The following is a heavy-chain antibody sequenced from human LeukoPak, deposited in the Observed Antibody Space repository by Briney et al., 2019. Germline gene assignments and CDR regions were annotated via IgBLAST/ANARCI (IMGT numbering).Heavy chain of an antibody. Sequence: SETLSLTCTVSGGSISSYYWSWIRQPPGKGLEWIGYIYYSGSTNYNPSLKSRVTISVDTSKNQFSLKLSSVTAADTAVYYCARGRDGYNRAFDYWGQGTLVTVSS. CDR2: IYYSGST. CDR1: GGSISSYY. J-gene: IGHJ4*02. D-gene: IGHD5-24*01. CDR3: ARGRDGYNRAFDY. V-gene: IGHV4-59*01.